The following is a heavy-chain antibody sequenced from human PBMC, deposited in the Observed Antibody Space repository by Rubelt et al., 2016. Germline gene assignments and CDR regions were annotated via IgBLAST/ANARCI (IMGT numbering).Heavy chain of an antibody. CDR3: ARPMRWYYFDY. V-gene: IGHV1-69*04. J-gene: IGHJ4*02. Sequence: QVQLVQSGAEVKKPGSSVKVSCKASGGTFSSYAISWVRQAPGQGLEWMGRIIPILGLANYVQTFHGSFTITPDTSTSTAFMELSSLRSDDTAVYYCARPMRWYYFDYWGQGTLVTVSS. CDR2: IIPILGLA. CDR1: GGTFSSYA. D-gene: IGHD6-13*01.